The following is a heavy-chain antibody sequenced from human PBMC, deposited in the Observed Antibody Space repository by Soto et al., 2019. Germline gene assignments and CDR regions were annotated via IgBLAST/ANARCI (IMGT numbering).Heavy chain of an antibody. CDR2: ISYDGNNK. Sequence: GGSLRLSCAASGFTFSRFSMHWVRQAPGKGLAWVAVISYDGNNKHFAESVKGRFSISRDDSKNTVYLKMNNLRGDDSAVYYCARDHGMFLSYYYYGMDVWGQGTTVTVSS. CDR3: ARDHGMFLSYYYYGMDV. J-gene: IGHJ6*02. V-gene: IGHV3-30-3*01. CDR1: GFTFSRFS. D-gene: IGHD3-10*02.